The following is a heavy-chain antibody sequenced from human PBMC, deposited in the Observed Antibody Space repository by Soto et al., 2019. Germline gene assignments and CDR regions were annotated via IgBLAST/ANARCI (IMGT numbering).Heavy chain of an antibody. V-gene: IGHV4-59*01. CDR3: ARGFREYCSGGSCYYAFDI. D-gene: IGHD2-15*01. Sequence: LQTLSVKRSVWGGSSSRYYWSCIRQPPGKGLEWIGYIYYSGSTNYNPSLKSRVTISVDTSKNQFSLKLSSVTAADTAVYYCARGFREYCSGGSCYYAFDIWGQGTMVTVSS. CDR2: IYYSGST. J-gene: IGHJ3*02. CDR1: GGSSSRYY.